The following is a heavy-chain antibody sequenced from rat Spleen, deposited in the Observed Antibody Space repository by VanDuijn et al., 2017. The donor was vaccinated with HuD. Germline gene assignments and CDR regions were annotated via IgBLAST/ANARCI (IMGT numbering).Heavy chain of an antibody. V-gene: IGHV2-47*01. CDR3: TRDRGGFAY. CDR2: IWTGGST. CDR1: GLSLTSNS. J-gene: IGHJ3*01. Sequence: QVQLKESGPGLLQPSQTLSLTCTVSGLSLTSNSVSWIRQPPGKGLEWMGAIWTGGSTDYNSALKSRLSISRDTSKNQVFLKMNSLQTDDTGTYYCTRDRGGFAYWGQGTLVTVSS. D-gene: IGHD4-3*01.